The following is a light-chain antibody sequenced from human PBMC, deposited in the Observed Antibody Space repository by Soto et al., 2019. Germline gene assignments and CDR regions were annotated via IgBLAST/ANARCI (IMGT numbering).Light chain of an antibody. CDR3: QTWGTGIL. J-gene: IGLJ3*02. Sequence: QPVLTQSPSASASLGASVKLTCTLSSGHSRNAIAWHQQQPERGPRYLMKLYSDGSYTKGDGIPDRFSGSSSGSGAERYLTISSLQSDDEADYYCQTWGTGILFGGGTKVTVL. CDR2: LYSDGSY. CDR1: SGHSRNA. V-gene: IGLV4-69*01.